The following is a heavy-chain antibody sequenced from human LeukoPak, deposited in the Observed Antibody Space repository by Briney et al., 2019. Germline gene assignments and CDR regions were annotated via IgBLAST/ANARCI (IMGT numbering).Heavy chain of an antibody. J-gene: IGHJ5*02. CDR3: ASLARGGNWFDP. CDR1: GGSFIGYD. CDR2: INHSGGT. D-gene: IGHD6-6*01. V-gene: IGHV4-34*01. Sequence: PSETLSLTCAVYGGSFIGYDWTWIRQPPGKGLGWIVEINHSGGTNYNPSLKSRVTISVDTSKNQFSLKLSSVTAADTAVYYCASLARGGNWFDPWGQGTLVTVSS.